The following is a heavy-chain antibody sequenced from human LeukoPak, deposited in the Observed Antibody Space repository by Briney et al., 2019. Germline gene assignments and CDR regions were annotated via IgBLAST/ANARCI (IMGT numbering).Heavy chain of an antibody. Sequence: KSSETLSLTCTVSGYSISSGYYWGWIRQPPGKGLEWIGEINHSGSTNYNPSLKSRVTISVDTSKNQFSLKLSSVTAADTAVYYCASSSVPNWNDAVPIDYWGQGTLVTVSS. J-gene: IGHJ4*02. D-gene: IGHD1-1*01. V-gene: IGHV4-38-2*02. CDR2: INHSGST. CDR1: GYSISSGYY. CDR3: ASSSVPNWNDAVPIDY.